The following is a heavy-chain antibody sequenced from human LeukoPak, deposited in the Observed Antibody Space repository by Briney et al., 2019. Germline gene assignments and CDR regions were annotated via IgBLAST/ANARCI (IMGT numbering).Heavy chain of an antibody. CDR2: ISSSSSYI. Sequence: GGSLRLSCAASGFTFSSYSMNWVRQAPGKGLEWASSISSSSSYIYYADSVKGRFTISRDNAKNSLYLQMNSLRAEDTAVYYCARDQHYYDSSGYSWGQGTLVTVSS. CDR3: ARDQHYYDSSGYS. CDR1: GFTFSSYS. J-gene: IGHJ5*02. V-gene: IGHV3-21*01. D-gene: IGHD3-22*01.